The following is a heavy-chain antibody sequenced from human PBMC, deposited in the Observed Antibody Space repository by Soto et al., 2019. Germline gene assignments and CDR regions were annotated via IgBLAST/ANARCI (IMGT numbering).Heavy chain of an antibody. V-gene: IGHV3-15*04. CDR3: VAESHVTRYYFAN. Sequence: PGGSLRRSCAASGLLLSDTWLNLVRQGPGKGLEWVCRLERTESGGDTDFASTVKGRFTVSRDDSKNTLSLHMTSLHTEDTALYYCVAESHVTRYYFANWGQGAMVTVSS. J-gene: IGHJ4*02. CDR1: GLLLSDTW. D-gene: IGHD1-26*01. CDR2: LERTESGGDT.